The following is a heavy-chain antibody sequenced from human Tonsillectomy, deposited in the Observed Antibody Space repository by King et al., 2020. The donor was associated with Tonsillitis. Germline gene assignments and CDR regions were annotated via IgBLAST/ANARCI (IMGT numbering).Heavy chain of an antibody. Sequence: QLVQSGGGLVQPGGSLRLSCAASGFIFNAFSMNWVRQAPGKGLEWVSSMNYRSSSIYYAASVKGRFTISRDNAKNSLYLQMNSLRAEDTAVYYCARDKGADYYDSGRGSFDVWGQGTMVTVAS. D-gene: IGHD3-22*01. CDR3: ARDKGADYYDSGRGSFDV. CDR2: MNYRSSSI. J-gene: IGHJ3*01. CDR1: GFIFNAFS. V-gene: IGHV3-21*01.